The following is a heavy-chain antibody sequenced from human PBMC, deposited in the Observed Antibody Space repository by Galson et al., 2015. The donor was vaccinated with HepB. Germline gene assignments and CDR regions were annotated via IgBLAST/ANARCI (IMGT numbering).Heavy chain of an antibody. CDR2: ISYDGSNK. Sequence: SLRLSCAASGFTFSSYGMHWVRQAPGKGLEWVAVISYDGSNKYYADSVKGRFTISRDNSKNTLYLQMNSLRAEDTAVYYCAKDLWELPQGFDYWGQGTLVTVSS. D-gene: IGHD1-26*01. CDR1: GFTFSSYG. J-gene: IGHJ4*02. CDR3: AKDLWELPQGFDY. V-gene: IGHV3-30*18.